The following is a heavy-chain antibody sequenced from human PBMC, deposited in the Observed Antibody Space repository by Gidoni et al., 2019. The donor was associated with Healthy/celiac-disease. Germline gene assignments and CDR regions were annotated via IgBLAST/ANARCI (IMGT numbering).Heavy chain of an antibody. V-gene: IGHV3-23*01. CDR3: AKGASVAGLSYYYYGMDV. D-gene: IGHD6-19*01. J-gene: IGHJ6*02. CDR1: GFPFSSYA. Sequence: EVQLLESGGGLVQPGGSLRLSCSASGFPFSSYAMRGVRQAPGKGLEWVSAISGSGGSTYYADSVKGRFTISRDKSKNTLYLQMNSLRAEDTAVYYCAKGASVAGLSYYYYGMDVWGQGTTVTVSS. CDR2: ISGSGGST.